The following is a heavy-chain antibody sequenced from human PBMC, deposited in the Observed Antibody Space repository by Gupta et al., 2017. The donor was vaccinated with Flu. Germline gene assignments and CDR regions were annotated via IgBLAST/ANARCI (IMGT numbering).Heavy chain of an antibody. V-gene: IGHV3-9*01. D-gene: IGHD2-15*01. J-gene: IGHJ4*02. CDR1: GFTFDDYA. Sequence: EVQLVESGGGLVQPGRSLRLSCAASGFTFDDYAMHWVRQAPGKGLEWVSGISWNSGSIGYADSVKGRFTISRDNAKNSLYLQMNSLRAEDTALYYCAKALGYCSGGSCFSIDYWGQGTLVTVSS. CDR2: ISWNSGSI. CDR3: AKALGYCSGGSCFSIDY.